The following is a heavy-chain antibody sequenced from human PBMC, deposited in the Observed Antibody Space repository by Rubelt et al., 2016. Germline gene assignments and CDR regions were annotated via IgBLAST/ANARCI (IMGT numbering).Heavy chain of an antibody. CDR1: GVSFGNSA. D-gene: IGHD3-22*01. Sequence: QVQLVQSGAEAKKPGSSVKVSCKASGVSFGNSAVTWVRQAPGRGLEWMGGIIPLFGKPTYAQKFQGRVTIIADESTSTTYMELIRLRPEDTAVYFCARDRHVGEGYSNVFDIWGQGTIVTVSS. CDR3: ARDRHVGEGYSNVFDI. V-gene: IGHV1-69*01. J-gene: IGHJ3*02. CDR2: IIPLFGKP.